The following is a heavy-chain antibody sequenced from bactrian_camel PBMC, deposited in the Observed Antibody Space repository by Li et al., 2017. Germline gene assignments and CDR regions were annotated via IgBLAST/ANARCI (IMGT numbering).Heavy chain of an antibody. CDR1: GFTFSNYD. CDR3: ATMFLGLWFDN. D-gene: IGHD2*01. V-gene: IGHV3S40*01. Sequence: VQLVESGGGLVQPGGSLRLSCAASGFTFSNYDMSWVRQAPGKGLEWVSAINSGGGSTYYADSVKGRFTISRDNAKNTLDLQMNSLKTEDTAVYYCATMFLGLWFDNWGQGTQVTVS. J-gene: IGHJ4*01. CDR2: INSGGGST.